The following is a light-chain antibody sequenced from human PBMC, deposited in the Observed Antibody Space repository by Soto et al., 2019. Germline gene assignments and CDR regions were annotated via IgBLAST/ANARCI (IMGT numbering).Light chain of an antibody. V-gene: IGKV3-20*01. J-gene: IGKJ4*01. Sequence: EVVLTQSPGTLSLSPGERATLSCRASQSVSSNYLAWYQQKPGQAPRLLIYGASSRATGIPDRFSGSGSGTDFTLTISRREPEDFAVYYCQQYGGSPLVTFGGGTKVEIK. CDR3: QQYGGSPLVT. CDR2: GAS. CDR1: QSVSSNY.